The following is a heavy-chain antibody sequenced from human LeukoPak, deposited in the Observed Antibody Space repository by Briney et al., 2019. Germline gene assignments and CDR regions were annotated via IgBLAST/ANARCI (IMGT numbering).Heavy chain of an antibody. Sequence: GGSLRLSCAASGFIFSRYAMSWVRQAPGKGLAWVSVITDSGGTTYYADSVKGRFTISRDNSKNTLHLEMNSLRAEDTAVYYCAKGYSSGWDLAFDIWGQGTMVTVSS. D-gene: IGHD6-19*01. CDR3: AKGYSSGWDLAFDI. CDR1: GFIFSRYA. CDR2: ITDSGGTT. V-gene: IGHV3-23*01. J-gene: IGHJ3*02.